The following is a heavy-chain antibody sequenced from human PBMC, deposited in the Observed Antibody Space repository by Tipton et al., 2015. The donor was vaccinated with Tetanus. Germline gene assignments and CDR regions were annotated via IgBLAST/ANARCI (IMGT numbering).Heavy chain of an antibody. Sequence: TLSLTCAVSGGSFSGYYWSWIRQPPGKGLEWIGEINHSGSTNYNPSLKSRVTISVDTSKNQFSLKLSSVTAADTAVYYCARGNSDYYDSRGYYFDYWGQGTLVTVSS. CDR1: GGSFSGYY. CDR3: ARGNSDYYDSRGYYFDY. J-gene: IGHJ4*02. CDR2: INHSGST. V-gene: IGHV4-34*01. D-gene: IGHD3-22*01.